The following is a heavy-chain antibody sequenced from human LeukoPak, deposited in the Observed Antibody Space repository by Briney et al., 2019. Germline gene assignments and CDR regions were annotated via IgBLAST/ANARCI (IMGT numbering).Heavy chain of an antibody. J-gene: IGHJ5*02. V-gene: IGHV3-73*01. CDR1: GFTFSGSA. CDR3: TSSAPLGKSGSYLLT. D-gene: IGHD1-26*01. Sequence: PGGSLRLSCAASGFTFSGSAMHWVRQASGKGLEWVGRIRSKANSYATAYAASVKGRFTISRDDSKNTAYLQMNSLKTGDTAVYYCTSSAPLGKSGSYLLTWGQGTLVTVSS. CDR2: IRSKANSYAT.